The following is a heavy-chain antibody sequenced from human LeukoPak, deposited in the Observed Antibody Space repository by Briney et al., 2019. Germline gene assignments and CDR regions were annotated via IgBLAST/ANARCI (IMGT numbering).Heavy chain of an antibody. CDR1: GYTLTNLF. J-gene: IGHJ4*02. Sequence: ASVKVSCKASGYTLTNLFMNWVRQAPGQGLEWMGGCNPEDGETIYAQKLQARVTMTEDTSTDTADMELSSLRSENTAVYYCATVSFWGQGTLVTVSS. CDR3: ATVSF. V-gene: IGHV1-24*01. CDR2: CNPEDGET.